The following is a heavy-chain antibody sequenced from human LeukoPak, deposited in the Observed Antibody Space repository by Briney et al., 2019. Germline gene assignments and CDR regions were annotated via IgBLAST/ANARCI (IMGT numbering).Heavy chain of an antibody. Sequence: PGGSLRLSCAASGFTFSSYAMHWVRQAPGKGLEWVAVISYDGSNKYYADSVKGRFTISRDNSKNTLYLQMNSLRAEDTAVYYCARDSDYGGNTYYFDYWGQGTLDTVSS. CDR2: ISYDGSNK. CDR3: ARDSDYGGNTYYFDY. V-gene: IGHV3-30*01. J-gene: IGHJ4*02. CDR1: GFTFSSYA. D-gene: IGHD4-23*01.